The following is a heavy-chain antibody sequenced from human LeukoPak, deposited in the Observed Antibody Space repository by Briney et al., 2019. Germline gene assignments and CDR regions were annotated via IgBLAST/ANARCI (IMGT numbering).Heavy chain of an antibody. D-gene: IGHD5-24*01. Sequence: SETLSLTCTVSGGSIRSYYWSWIRQPPGKGLEWIGYIYWSGRTHYNPSLKSRVTISVDTSKNEFSLNLNSVTAADTAVYYCARGWLEQLFDSWGQGALVTVSS. CDR3: ARGWLEQLFDS. V-gene: IGHV4-59*01. CDR2: IYWSGRT. CDR1: GGSIRSYY. J-gene: IGHJ4*02.